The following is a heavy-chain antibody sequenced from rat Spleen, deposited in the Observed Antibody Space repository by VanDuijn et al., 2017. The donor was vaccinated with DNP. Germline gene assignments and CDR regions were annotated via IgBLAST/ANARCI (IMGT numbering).Heavy chain of an antibody. J-gene: IGHJ3*01. CDR2: INDDGGTT. Sequence: EVQLVESGGGLVQPGRSLKLSCVASGFTFSGYWMYWIRQAPGKGLEWVGCINDDGGTTYYPDSVKGRFTISRDNAENTVYLQLNSLRSEDTATYYCAQEGLGLSFAYWGQGALVTVSS. CDR3: AQEGLGLSFAY. CDR1: GFTFSGYW. V-gene: IGHV5-58*01.